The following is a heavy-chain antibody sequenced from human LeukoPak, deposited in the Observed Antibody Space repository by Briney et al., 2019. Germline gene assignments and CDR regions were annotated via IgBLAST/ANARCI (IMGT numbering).Heavy chain of an antibody. CDR1: GGTFSSYG. V-gene: IGHV1-69*13. CDR2: IIPMFNIT. Sequence: ASVKVSCKASGGTFSSYGISWVRQAPGQGLEWMGGIIPMFNITTYAQNFQGRVTFTADESTTTAYMELSSLRSEGTAAYYCATHRGYAPIDYWGQGTLVTVSS. CDR3: ATHRGYAPIDY. D-gene: IGHD2-8*01. J-gene: IGHJ4*02.